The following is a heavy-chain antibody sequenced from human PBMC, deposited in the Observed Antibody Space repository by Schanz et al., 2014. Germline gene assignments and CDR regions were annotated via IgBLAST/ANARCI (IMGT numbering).Heavy chain of an antibody. CDR1: YS. J-gene: IGHJ4*02. CDR3: ARDLRNYHDPSADAR. Sequence: YSMHSFRQAPVNWLEWVSAISGSGGNAYYPASVKARFTISRDNSKNTLYLQMNSLRAEDTAMYYCARDLRNYHDPSADARGGEGTLVAVSP. D-gene: IGHD3-22*01. CDR2: ISGSGGNA. V-gene: IGHV3-23*01.